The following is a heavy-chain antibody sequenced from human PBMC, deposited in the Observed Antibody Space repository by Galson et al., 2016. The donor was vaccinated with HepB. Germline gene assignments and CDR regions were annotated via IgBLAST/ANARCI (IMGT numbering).Heavy chain of an antibody. D-gene: IGHD2/OR15-2a*01. Sequence: SLRLSCAGSGFTFSTYSMHWVRQAPGKGLEWVSSISGDMNYIYYAASVEGRFTISRDNARNSVFLQMNSLRVEDTAVYFCARSALAIGGHKSFDFWGQGTLVTVSS. J-gene: IGHJ4*02. CDR2: ISGDMNYI. V-gene: IGHV3-21*01. CDR3: ARSALAIGGHKSFDF. CDR1: GFTFSTYS.